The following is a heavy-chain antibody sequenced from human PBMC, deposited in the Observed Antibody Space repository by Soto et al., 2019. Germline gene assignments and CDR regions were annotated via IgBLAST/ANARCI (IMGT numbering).Heavy chain of an antibody. CDR2: ISSSSSYI. J-gene: IGHJ6*03. V-gene: IGHV3-21*01. CDR3: ARDPPRARGQDPNYYYYYMDV. CDR1: GFTFSSYS. Sequence: EVQLVESGGGLVKPGGSLRLSCAASGFTFSSYSMNWVRQAPGKGPEWVSSISSSSSYIYYADSVKGRFTISRDNAKNSLYLQMNSLRAEDTAVYYCARDPPRARGQDPNYYYYYMDVWGKGTTVTVSS.